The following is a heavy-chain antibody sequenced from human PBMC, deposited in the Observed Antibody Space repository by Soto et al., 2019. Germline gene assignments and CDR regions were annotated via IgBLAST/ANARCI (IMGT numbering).Heavy chain of an antibody. CDR1: GYTFSSYA. D-gene: IGHD7-27*01. J-gene: IGHJ4*02. Sequence: ASVKVSCKASGYTFSSYAMHWVRQAPGQRLEWMGWIDAGYGNTKSSQKFQDRVTISRDTSASTAYMELTSLRSEDTAVYYCARDTGDGTFDFWGQGTLVTVSS. CDR2: IDAGYGNT. CDR3: ARDTGDGTFDF. V-gene: IGHV1-3*01.